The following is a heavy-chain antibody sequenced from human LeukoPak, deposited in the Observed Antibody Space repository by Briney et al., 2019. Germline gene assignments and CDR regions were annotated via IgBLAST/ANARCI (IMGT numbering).Heavy chain of an antibody. J-gene: IGHJ3*02. CDR1: GGSISSGDYY. Sequence: SETLSLTCTVSGGSISSGDYYWSWIRQPPGKGLEWIGYIYYSGSTYYNPSLKSRVTISVDTSKNQFSLKLSSVTAADTAVYYCARDRFNDAFDIWGQGTMVTVSS. D-gene: IGHD3-16*01. CDR3: ARDRFNDAFDI. V-gene: IGHV4-30-4*01. CDR2: IYYSGST.